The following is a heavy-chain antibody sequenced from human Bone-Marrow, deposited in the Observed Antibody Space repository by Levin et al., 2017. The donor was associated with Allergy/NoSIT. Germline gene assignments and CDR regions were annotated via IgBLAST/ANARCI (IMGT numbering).Heavy chain of an antibody. Sequence: QAGGSLRLSCAASGFTFSSYGMHWVRQAPGKGLEWVAVISYDGSNKYYADSVKGRFTISRDNSKNTLYLQMNSLRAEDTAVYYCAKERDIDSSSWYYFDYWGQGTLVTVSS. J-gene: IGHJ4*02. CDR3: AKERDIDSSSWYYFDY. D-gene: IGHD6-13*01. CDR1: GFTFSSYG. CDR2: ISYDGSNK. V-gene: IGHV3-30*18.